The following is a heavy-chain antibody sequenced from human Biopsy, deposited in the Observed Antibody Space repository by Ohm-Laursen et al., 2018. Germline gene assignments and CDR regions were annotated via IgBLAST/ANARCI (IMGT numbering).Heavy chain of an antibody. V-gene: IGHV3-33*04. J-gene: IGHJ2*01. CDR3: ARGLSSGWYGYFDV. Sequence: RSLRLSCAASGFTFGHYAMHWVRQAPGKGLEWISLIWYDGTNEDYADSVKGRFTISRDNSKNTLYLQINTLTLEDTAFYYCARGLSSGWYGYFDVWGLGTLVTVSS. CDR1: GFTFGHYA. CDR2: IWYDGTNE. D-gene: IGHD6-19*01.